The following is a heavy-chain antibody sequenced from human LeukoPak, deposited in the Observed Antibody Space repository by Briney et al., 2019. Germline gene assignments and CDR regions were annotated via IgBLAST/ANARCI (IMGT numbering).Heavy chain of an antibody. J-gene: IGHJ4*02. D-gene: IGHD3-10*01. CDR3: ARIRNYGSGTYIPFVDY. V-gene: IGHV4-39*01. CDR1: GGSISSSRYY. Sequence: PSETLSLTCSVSGGSISSSRYYWGWIRQPPGKGLEWIGSIDKGGSTSYNPSLRSRVTISVDTSKNQFSLNLISVTAADTAVYYCARIRNYGSGTYIPFVDYWGQGTLVTVSS. CDR2: IDKGGST.